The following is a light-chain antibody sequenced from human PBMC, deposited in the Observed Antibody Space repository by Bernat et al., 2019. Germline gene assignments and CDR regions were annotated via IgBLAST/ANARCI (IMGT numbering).Light chain of an antibody. V-gene: IGKV1-39*01. CDR3: QQSYITLSLFS. CDR1: QNIGNY. J-gene: IGKJ3*01. Sequence: DIQMTQSPSSLSASVGDRVTITCRASQNIGNYLNWYRQKPGRAPTLLIYAASTLQSGVPSRFSGSGSGTDFTLTISGLQPEDFATYYCQQSYITLSLFSFGPGTKVDF. CDR2: AAS.